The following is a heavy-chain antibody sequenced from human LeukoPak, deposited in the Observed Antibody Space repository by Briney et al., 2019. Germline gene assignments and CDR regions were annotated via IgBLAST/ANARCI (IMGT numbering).Heavy chain of an antibody. Sequence: GGTLRLSCAASGFTFSSYGLTWVRQAPGKGLEWVSTISGSGGSAYYADSVKGRFTISRDNSKKTLYLEMNSLRVEDTAVYYCARTGESHAFDIWGQGTMVTVSS. D-gene: IGHD1-26*01. V-gene: IGHV3-23*01. CDR2: ISGSGGSA. J-gene: IGHJ3*02. CDR3: ARTGESHAFDI. CDR1: GFTFSSYG.